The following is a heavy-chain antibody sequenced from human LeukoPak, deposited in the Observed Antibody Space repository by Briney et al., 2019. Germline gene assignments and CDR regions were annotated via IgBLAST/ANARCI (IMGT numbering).Heavy chain of an antibody. Sequence: TGGSLRLSCAASGFTFSSYSMNWVRQAPGKGLEWVSAITGTGGGTYYGDSVKGRFTISRENSKNTLHLQMNNLRAEDTAVYYCAKGEVGATIAFDIWGQGTMVTVSS. CDR3: AKGEVGATIAFDI. CDR2: ITGTGGGT. CDR1: GFTFSSYS. J-gene: IGHJ3*02. V-gene: IGHV3-23*01. D-gene: IGHD1-26*01.